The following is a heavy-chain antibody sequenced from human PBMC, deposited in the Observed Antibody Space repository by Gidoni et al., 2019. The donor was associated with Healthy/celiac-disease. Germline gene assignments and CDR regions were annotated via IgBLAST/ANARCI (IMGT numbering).Heavy chain of an antibody. CDR2: ISGSGGST. J-gene: IGHJ4*02. CDR1: GFPFGSYA. Sequence: EVQLLESGGGLVQPGGSLRLSCAASGFPFGSYAMSWVRQAPGKGLEWVSAISGSGGSTYYADSVKGRFTISRDNSKNTLYLQMNSLRAEDTAVYYCAKEASDVGIQLWSPSFDYWGQGTLVTVSS. D-gene: IGHD5-18*01. V-gene: IGHV3-23*01. CDR3: AKEASDVGIQLWSPSFDY.